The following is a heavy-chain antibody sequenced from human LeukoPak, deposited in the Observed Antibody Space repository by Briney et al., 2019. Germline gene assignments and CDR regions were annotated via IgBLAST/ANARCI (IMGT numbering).Heavy chain of an antibody. CDR3: ARDIEVTTMVRGVRRGYYYYYGMDV. V-gene: IGHV1-69*06. J-gene: IGHJ6*04. D-gene: IGHD3-10*01. CDR1: GGTFSSYA. CDR2: IIPIFGTA. Sequence: GSSVKVSCKASGGTFSSYAINWVRQAPGQGLEWMGGIIPIFGTANYAQKFQGRVTITADKSTSTAYMELSSLRSEDTAVYYCARDIEVTTMVRGVRRGYYYYYGMDVWGKGTTVTVSS.